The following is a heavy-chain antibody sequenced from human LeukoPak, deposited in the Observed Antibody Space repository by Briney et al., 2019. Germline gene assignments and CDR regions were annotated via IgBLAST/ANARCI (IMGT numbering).Heavy chain of an antibody. CDR2: INHSGST. CDR1: GGSFGGYY. J-gene: IGHJ6*02. V-gene: IGHV4-34*01. D-gene: IGHD4-23*01. CDR3: ARAAGGRATARGGMDV. Sequence: SETLSLTCAVYGGSFGGYYRSWIRQPPGKGLEWIGEINHSGSTNYNPSLKSRVTISVDTSKNQFSLKLSSVTAADTAVYYCARAAGGRATARGGMDVWGQGTTVTVSS.